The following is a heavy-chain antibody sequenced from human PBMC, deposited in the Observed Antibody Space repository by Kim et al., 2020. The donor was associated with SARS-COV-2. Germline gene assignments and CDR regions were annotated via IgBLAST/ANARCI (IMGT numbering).Heavy chain of an antibody. CDR2: INHSGST. J-gene: IGHJ4*02. CDR3: ARSGHYDFWSGYYSHYFDY. V-gene: IGHV4-34*01. Sequence: SETLSLTCAVYGGSFSGYYWSWIRQPPGKGLEWIGEINHSGSTNYNPSLKSRVTISVDTSKNQFSLKLSSVTAADTAVYYCARSGHYDFWSGYYSHYFDYWGQGTLVTVSS. CDR1: GGSFSGYY. D-gene: IGHD3-3*01.